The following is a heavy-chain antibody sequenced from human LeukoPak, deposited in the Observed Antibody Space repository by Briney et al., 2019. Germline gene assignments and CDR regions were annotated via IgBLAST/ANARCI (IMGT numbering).Heavy chain of an antibody. Sequence: SQTLSLTCTVSGGSISSGSYYWSWIRQPAGKGLEWIGRIYTSGSTNYNPSLKSRVTISVDTSKNQFSLKLSSVTAADTAVYYCARDLPIVGATSGWFDHWGQGTLVTVSS. CDR1: GGSISSGSYY. CDR2: IYTSGST. V-gene: IGHV4-61*02. J-gene: IGHJ5*02. D-gene: IGHD1-26*01. CDR3: ARDLPIVGATSGWFDH.